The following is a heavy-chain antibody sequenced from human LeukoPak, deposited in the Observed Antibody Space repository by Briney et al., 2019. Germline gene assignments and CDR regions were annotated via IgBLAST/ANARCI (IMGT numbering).Heavy chain of an antibody. D-gene: IGHD6-13*01. Sequence: GGSLRLSCAASGFTVSSNYMSWVRQAPGKGLEWVSVIYSGGSTYYADSVKGRFTISRDNSKNTLYLQMNSLRAEDTAVYYCARDLIAAAAPAYWGQGTLVTVSS. V-gene: IGHV3-53*01. CDR2: IYSGGST. J-gene: IGHJ4*02. CDR3: ARDLIAAAAPAY. CDR1: GFTVSSNY.